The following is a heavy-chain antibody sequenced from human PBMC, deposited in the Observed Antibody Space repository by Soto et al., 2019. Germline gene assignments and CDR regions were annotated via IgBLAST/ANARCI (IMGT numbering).Heavy chain of an antibody. V-gene: IGHV4-38-2*01. CDR2: IYHSGST. D-gene: IGHD1-26*01. J-gene: IGHJ1*01. Sequence: ETLSLTCAVSVYSSSSGYYWGCIRQPPGKGLEWIGSIYHSGSTYYNPSLKSRVTISVDTSKNQFSLKLSSVTAADTAVYYCARVRGGSYSPGYFQHWGQGTLVTVSS. CDR3: ARVRGGSYSPGYFQH. CDR1: VYSSSSGYY.